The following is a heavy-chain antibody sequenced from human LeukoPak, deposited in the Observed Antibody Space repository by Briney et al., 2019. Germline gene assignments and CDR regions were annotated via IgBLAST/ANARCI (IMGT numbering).Heavy chain of an antibody. CDR1: GFTFSNYA. V-gene: IGHV3-23*01. Sequence: PGGSLRLSCAASGFTFSNYAMSWVRQAPGKGLKWVSAISGSGGSTYYADSVKGRFTISRDNSKNTLYLQMNSLRAEDTAVYYCAKGGATVTTYYYYYMDVWGKGTTVTVSS. CDR2: ISGSGGST. D-gene: IGHD4-17*01. J-gene: IGHJ6*03. CDR3: AKGGATVTTYYYYYMDV.